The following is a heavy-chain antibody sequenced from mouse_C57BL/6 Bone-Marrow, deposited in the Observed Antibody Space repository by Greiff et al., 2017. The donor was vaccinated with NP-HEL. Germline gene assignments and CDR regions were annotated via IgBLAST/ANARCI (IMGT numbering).Heavy chain of an antibody. D-gene: IGHD2-1*01. CDR2: ISSGGDYI. J-gene: IGHJ4*01. CDR1: GFTFSSYA. CDR3: TRKFSYYGKREYAMDY. V-gene: IGHV5-9-1*02. Sequence: EVQGVESGEGLVKPGGSLKLSCAASGFTFSSYAMSWVRQTPEKRLEWVAYISSGGDYIYYADTVKGRFTISRDNARNTLYLQMSSLKSEDTAMYYCTRKFSYYGKREYAMDYWGQGTSVTVSS.